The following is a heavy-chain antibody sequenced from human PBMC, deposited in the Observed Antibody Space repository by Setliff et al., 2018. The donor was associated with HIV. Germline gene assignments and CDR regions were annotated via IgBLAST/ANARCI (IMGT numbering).Heavy chain of an antibody. V-gene: IGHV3-20*04. D-gene: IGHD6-13*01. CDR3: ARVIAAAGTGGLDI. CDR2: INWNGGSA. CDR1: GFTFEDYG. J-gene: IGHJ3*02. Sequence: PGGSLRLSCAASGFTFEDYGMSWVRQAPGKGLEWVSGINWNGGSAGYADSVKGRFTISRDNAKNSLYLQMNSLRTEDTALYYCARVIAAAGTGGLDIWGQGTMVTRLL.